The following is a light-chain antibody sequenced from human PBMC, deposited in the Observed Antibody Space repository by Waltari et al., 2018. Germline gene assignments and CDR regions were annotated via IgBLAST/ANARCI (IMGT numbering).Light chain of an antibody. CDR2: DVS. J-gene: IGLJ2*01. V-gene: IGLV2-14*04. CDR3: SSYTRRNTVI. Sequence: KQHPGIAPNRRLYDVSDRPSGGSGRVSGSKSGKTASLTISGLQPEDAADYYCSSYTRRNTVIFGGGTKLTVV.